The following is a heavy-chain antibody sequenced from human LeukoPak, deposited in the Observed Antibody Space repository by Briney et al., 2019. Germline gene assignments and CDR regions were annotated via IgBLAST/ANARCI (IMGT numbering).Heavy chain of an antibody. CDR3: ARGQRDYFDY. CDR2: MNPNSSNT. V-gene: IGHV1-8*01. J-gene: IGHJ4*02. Sequence: ASVTVSFKASGYTFTIYDINWVRQAPGQGLEWMGWMNPNSSNTGYAQKFQGRVTMTRNTSISTAYMELSSLRSEDTAVYYCARGQRDYFDYWGQGTLVTVSS. CDR1: GYTFTIYD.